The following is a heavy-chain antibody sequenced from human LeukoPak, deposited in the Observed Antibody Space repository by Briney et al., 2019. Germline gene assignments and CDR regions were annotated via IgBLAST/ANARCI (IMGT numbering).Heavy chain of an antibody. V-gene: IGHV3-21*01. D-gene: IGHD6-19*01. Sequence: PGGSLRLSCVVSGLTFSSYSMNWVSQAPGKGLEWVSSISSSSSYIYYADSVKGRFTISRDNAKNSLYLQRNSLRAEDTAVYYCARGVGSSGWYDGGYFDYWGQGTLVTVSS. J-gene: IGHJ4*02. CDR3: ARGVGSSGWYDGGYFDY. CDR2: ISSSSSYI. CDR1: GLTFSSYS.